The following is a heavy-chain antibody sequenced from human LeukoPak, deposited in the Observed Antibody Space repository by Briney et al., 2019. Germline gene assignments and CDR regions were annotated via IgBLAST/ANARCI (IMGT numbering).Heavy chain of an antibody. CDR2: IYRGGST. J-gene: IGHJ2*01. D-gene: IGHD3-22*01. V-gene: IGHV3-66*01. CDR3: AREPHYYDSSGPFL. Sequence: GGSLRLSCAASGFALINNYMSWARQAPGKGLEWVSVIYRGGSTYYADAVKGRFSISRDTSKNTLYLQLDSLRAEDTAVYYCAREPHYYDSSGPFLWGRGTLVTVSS. CDR1: GFALINNY.